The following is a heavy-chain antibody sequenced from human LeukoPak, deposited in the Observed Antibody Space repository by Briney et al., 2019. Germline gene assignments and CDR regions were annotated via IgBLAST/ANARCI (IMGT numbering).Heavy chain of an antibody. D-gene: IGHD2-15*01. CDR1: GGSFSGYY. J-gene: IGHJ1*01. CDR3: AREGYCSGGSCYPEYFQH. Sequence: SETLSLTCAVYGGSFSGYYWSWIRQPPGKGLEWIGEINHSGSTNYNPSLKSRITISVDTSKNHFSVKLSSVTAADTAVYYCAREGYCSGGSCYPEYFQHWGQGTLVTVSS. V-gene: IGHV4-34*01. CDR2: INHSGST.